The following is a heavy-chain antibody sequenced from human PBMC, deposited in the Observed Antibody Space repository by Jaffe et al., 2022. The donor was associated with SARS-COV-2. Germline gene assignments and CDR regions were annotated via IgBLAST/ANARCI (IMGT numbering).Heavy chain of an antibody. CDR1: GGSISSSNW. Sequence: QVQLQESGPGLVKPSGTLSLTCVVSGGSISSSNWWSWVRQPPGKGLEWIGEIYHSGYIHYSPSLKSRVSISIDKSTRQFSLNLSSVTAADTAVYYCARGVWSGSSSFGDLTSTYFDYWGLGTLVTVSS. J-gene: IGHJ4*02. CDR2: IYHSGYI. D-gene: IGHD3-10*01. CDR3: ARGVWSGSSSFGDLTSTYFDY. V-gene: IGHV4-4*02.